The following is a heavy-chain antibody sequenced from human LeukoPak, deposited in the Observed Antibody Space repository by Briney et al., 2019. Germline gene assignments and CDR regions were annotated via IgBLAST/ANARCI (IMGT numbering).Heavy chain of an antibody. V-gene: IGHV1-18*01. D-gene: IGHD6-19*01. CDR2: ISAYNGNT. Sequence: EASVKVSCKASGYTFTSYGISWVRQAPRQGLEWMGWISAYNGNTNYAQKLQGRVTMTTDTSTSTAYMELRSLRSDDTAVYYCARDRSYSSGWYSNWFDPWGQGTLVTVSS. CDR3: ARDRSYSSGWYSNWFDP. J-gene: IGHJ5*02. CDR1: GYTFTSYG.